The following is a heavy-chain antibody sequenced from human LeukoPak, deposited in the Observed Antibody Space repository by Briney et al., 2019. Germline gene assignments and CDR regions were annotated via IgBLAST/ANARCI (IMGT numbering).Heavy chain of an antibody. J-gene: IGHJ5*01. V-gene: IGHV3-30*14. CDR1: GFAFSNFA. CDR2: VSYEGTIK. Sequence: GGSLRLSCAASGFAFSNFAMHWVRQAPGKGLEWVAVVSYEGTIKYYTDSAKGRFTISRDNSANIISLQANNLTTGDTATYYCAREKFDSWGQGALVTVSP. CDR3: AREKFDS.